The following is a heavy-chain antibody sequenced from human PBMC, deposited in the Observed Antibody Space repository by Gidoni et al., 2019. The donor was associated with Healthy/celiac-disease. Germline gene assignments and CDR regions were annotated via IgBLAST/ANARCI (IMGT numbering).Heavy chain of an antibody. D-gene: IGHD6-19*01. J-gene: IGHJ6*02. V-gene: IGHV1-8*01. CDR2: MNPNSGNP. Sequence: VQLVQSGAEVKKPGASVKVSCKASGYTITSYAINWVRQATGQGLEWMGWMNPNSGNPGYPQKFQGRVTMTRNTSISTAYMELSSLRSEDTAVYYCARGRASSGWYGDYGMDVWGQGTTVTVSS. CDR1: GYTITSYA. CDR3: ARGRASSGWYGDYGMDV.